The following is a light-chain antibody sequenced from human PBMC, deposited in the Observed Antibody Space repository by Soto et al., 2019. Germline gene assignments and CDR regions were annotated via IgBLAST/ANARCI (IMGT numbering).Light chain of an antibody. Sequence: ALTQPASVSGSPGQSITISCTGTSSDVGGYNYVSWYQQHPGKAPTVMIYEVSNRPSGVSNRFSGSKSGNTASLTISGLQAEDEADYYCSSYTSTSTQVFGTGTKVTVL. CDR1: SSDVGGYNY. J-gene: IGLJ1*01. V-gene: IGLV2-14*01. CDR3: SSYTSTSTQV. CDR2: EVS.